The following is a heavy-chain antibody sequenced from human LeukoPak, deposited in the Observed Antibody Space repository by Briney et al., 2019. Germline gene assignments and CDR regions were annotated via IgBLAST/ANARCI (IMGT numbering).Heavy chain of an antibody. CDR3: ARARRELGLMWELPYYFDY. CDR2: IIPIFGTA. D-gene: IGHD1-26*01. Sequence: ASVKVSCKASGGAFSSYAISWVRQAPGQGLEWMGGIIPIFGTANYAQKFQGRVTITADESTSTAYMELSSLRSEDTAVYYCARARRELGLMWELPYYFDYWGQGTLVTVSS. J-gene: IGHJ4*02. V-gene: IGHV1-69*13. CDR1: GGAFSSYA.